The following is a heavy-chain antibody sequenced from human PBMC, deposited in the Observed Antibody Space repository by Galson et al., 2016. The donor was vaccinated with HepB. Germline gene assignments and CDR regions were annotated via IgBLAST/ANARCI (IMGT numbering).Heavy chain of an antibody. J-gene: IGHJ6*02. Sequence: SLRLSCAASGFTFSSYAMHWVRQAPGKGLEWVAVVSYDESSKYYADSVKGRFTISRDNSKNTLYLQMNSLRAEDTAVYYCARLPTVTTLSRYYYGVDVWGQGTTVTVSS. CDR2: VSYDESSK. D-gene: IGHD4-17*01. CDR3: ARLPTVTTLSRYYYGVDV. CDR1: GFTFSSYA. V-gene: IGHV3-30-3*01.